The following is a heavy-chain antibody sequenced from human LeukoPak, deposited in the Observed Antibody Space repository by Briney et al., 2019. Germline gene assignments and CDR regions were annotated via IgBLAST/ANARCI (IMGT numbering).Heavy chain of an antibody. J-gene: IGHJ4*02. D-gene: IGHD3-3*01. V-gene: IGHV3-33*01. Sequence: GGSLRLSCAASGFTFSSYGMHWARQAPGKGLEWVAVIWYDGSNKYYADSVKGRFTISRDNSKNTLYLQMNSLRAEDTAVYYCARDQRFLEWLLYGYFDYWGQGTLVTVSS. CDR1: GFTFSSYG. CDR3: ARDQRFLEWLLYGYFDY. CDR2: IWYDGSNK.